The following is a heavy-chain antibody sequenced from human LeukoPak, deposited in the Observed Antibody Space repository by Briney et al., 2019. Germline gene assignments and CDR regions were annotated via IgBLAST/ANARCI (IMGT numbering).Heavy chain of an antibody. Sequence: PGGSLRLSCAASGFTFSSYAMSWVRQAPGKGLEWVSAISGSGGSTYYADSVKGRFTISRDNSKNTLYLQMNSLRAEDTAVYYCAKDPRKGYYGSGTYGDYWGQGTLVTVSS. V-gene: IGHV3-23*01. J-gene: IGHJ4*02. D-gene: IGHD3-10*01. CDR1: GFTFSSYA. CDR3: AKDPRKGYYGSGTYGDY. CDR2: ISGSGGST.